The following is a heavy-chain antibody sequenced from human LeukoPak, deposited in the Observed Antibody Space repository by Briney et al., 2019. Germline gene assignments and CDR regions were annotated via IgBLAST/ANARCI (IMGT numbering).Heavy chain of an antibody. D-gene: IGHD2-2*01. CDR2: IINDGSYT. J-gene: IGHJ5*02. CDR1: GFTFSPVW. CDR3: ATDDKYAPSS. Sequence: GGSLRLSCAASGFTFSPVWMHWVRQAPGKGLTWVSHIINDGSYTTYADSVKGRFTISRDNAKNTVYLQMNSLRAEDTAVYYCATDDKYAPSSWGQGTLVTVS. V-gene: IGHV3-74*01.